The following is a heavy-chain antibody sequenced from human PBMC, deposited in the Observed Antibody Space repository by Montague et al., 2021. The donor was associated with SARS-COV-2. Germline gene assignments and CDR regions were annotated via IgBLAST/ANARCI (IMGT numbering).Heavy chain of an antibody. CDR1: GGSLKIDSSY. V-gene: IGHV4-61*02. J-gene: IGHJ4*02. Sequence: TLSLTCTISGGSLKIDSSYWSWVRQPAGKGLEWIGRIFSVGSSDYSPSLKSRVAISLDTSNYRFSLRLTSVTAADTAVYFCARGGNSFDDWGQGILVTVSS. CDR3: ARGGNSFDD. CDR2: IFSVGSS.